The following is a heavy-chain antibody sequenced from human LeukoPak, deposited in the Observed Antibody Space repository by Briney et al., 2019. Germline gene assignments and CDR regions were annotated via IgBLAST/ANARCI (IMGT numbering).Heavy chain of an antibody. D-gene: IGHD3-10*01. CDR2: IHGSGNPI. J-gene: IGHJ4*02. CDR3: ARGHYGLDY. V-gene: IGHV3-11*04. Sequence: GGSLRLSCVGSGFTFSDHYMSWIRQAPGKGLEWVSYIHGSGNPIYYADSVKGRFTISGDNAKNSLYLQMNSLRAEDTAVYYCARGHYGLDYWGQGTVVTVSS. CDR1: GFTFSDHY.